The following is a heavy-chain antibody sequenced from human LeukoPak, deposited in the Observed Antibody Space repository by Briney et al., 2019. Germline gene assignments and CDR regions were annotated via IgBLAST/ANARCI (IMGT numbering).Heavy chain of an antibody. J-gene: IGHJ4*02. CDR1: GGSIGSYY. CDR3: ARGVAAVDY. CDR2: IVYTGRT. V-gene: IGHV4-59*01. D-gene: IGHD6-13*01. Sequence: SETLSLTCTVSGGSIGSYYWSWVRQPPEKGLEWIGNIVYTGRTNYNPSLKSRVTISVDTSKNQFSLKLSSVTAADTAVYYCARGVAAVDYWGQGTLVTVSS.